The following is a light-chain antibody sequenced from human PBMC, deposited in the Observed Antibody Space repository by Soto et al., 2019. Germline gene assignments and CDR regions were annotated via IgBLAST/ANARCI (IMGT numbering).Light chain of an antibody. CDR3: FSYTASDMWV. J-gene: IGLJ3*02. CDR2: AVT. CDR1: SSDVGSYNS. V-gene: IGLV2-14*01. Sequence: QSVLTQPASVSGSPGQSIAISCTGTSSDVGSYNSVSWYQQFPGKAPKLILYAVTNRPSGVSNRFSGSKSGNTASLTISGLQAEDEADYYCFSYTASDMWVFGGGTKLTVL.